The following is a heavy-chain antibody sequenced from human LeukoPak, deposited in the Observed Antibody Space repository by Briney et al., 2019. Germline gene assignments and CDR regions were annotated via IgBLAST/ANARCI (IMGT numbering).Heavy chain of an antibody. V-gene: IGHV3-23*01. CDR2: ISGSGGST. J-gene: IGHJ4*02. CDR1: GFTFSSYG. Sequence: GGSLRLSCAASGFTFSSYGMSWVRQAPGKGLEWVSAISGSGGSTYYADSVKGRFTISRDNSKNTLYLQMNSLRAEDTAVYYCAIRSGSYGRSFDYWGQGTLVTVSS. D-gene: IGHD1-26*01. CDR3: AIRSGSYGRSFDY.